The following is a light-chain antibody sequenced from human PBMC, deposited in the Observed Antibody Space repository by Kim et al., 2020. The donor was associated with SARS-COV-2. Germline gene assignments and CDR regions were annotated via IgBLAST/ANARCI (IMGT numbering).Light chain of an antibody. CDR2: AAS. J-gene: IGKJ1*01. Sequence: DIQMTQSPSFVSASVGDRVTITCRASQGISSWLAWYQQKPEKALKLLIYAASSLQSGVPSRFSGSGSGTDFTLTINSLQPEDFATYYCQQHDSYPRTFGQGTKVDIK. V-gene: IGKV1-9*01. CDR1: QGISSW. CDR3: QQHDSYPRT.